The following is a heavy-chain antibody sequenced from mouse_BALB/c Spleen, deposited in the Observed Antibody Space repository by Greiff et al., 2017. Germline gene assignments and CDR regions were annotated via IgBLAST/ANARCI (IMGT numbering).Heavy chain of an antibody. CDR3: AIMNNYAMDY. Sequence: EVMLVESGGGLVQPGGSLKLSCAASGFTFSSYTMSWVRQTPEKRLEWVAYISNGGGSTYYPDTVKGRFTISRDNAKNTLYLQMSSLKSEDTAMYYYAIMNNYAMDYWGQGTSVTVSS. D-gene: IGHD2-3*01. J-gene: IGHJ4*01. CDR2: ISNGGGST. CDR1: GFTFSSYT. V-gene: IGHV5-12-2*01.